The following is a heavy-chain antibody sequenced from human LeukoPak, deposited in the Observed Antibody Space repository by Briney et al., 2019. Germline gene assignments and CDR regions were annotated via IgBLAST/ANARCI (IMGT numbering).Heavy chain of an antibody. CDR3: ARTRRPMVRGVIIPENWFDP. D-gene: IGHD3-10*01. Sequence: SEILSLTCTVSGGSISSYYWSWIRQPPGKGLEWIGYIYYSGSTNYNPSLKSRVTISVDTSKNQFSLKLSSVTAADTAVYYCARTRRPMVRGVIIPENWFDPWGQGTLVTVSS. CDR2: IYYSGST. J-gene: IGHJ5*02. CDR1: GGSISSYY. V-gene: IGHV4-59*01.